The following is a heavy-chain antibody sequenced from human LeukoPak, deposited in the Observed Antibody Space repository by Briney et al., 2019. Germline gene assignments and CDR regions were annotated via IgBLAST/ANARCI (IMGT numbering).Heavy chain of an antibody. CDR1: GFTSSDYY. CDR3: ARALLRFLEWSPGDY. Sequence: GGSLRLSCAASGFTSSDYYMSWIRQAPGKGLEWGSYISSSGSTIYYADSVKGRFTISRDNAKNSLYLQMNSLRAEDTAVYYCARALLRFLEWSPGDYWGQGTLVTVSS. V-gene: IGHV3-11*01. J-gene: IGHJ4*02. D-gene: IGHD3-3*01. CDR2: ISSSGSTI.